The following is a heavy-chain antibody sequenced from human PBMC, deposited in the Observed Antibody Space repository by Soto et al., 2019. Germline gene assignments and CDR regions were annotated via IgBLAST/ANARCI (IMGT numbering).Heavy chain of an antibody. D-gene: IGHD5-12*01. Sequence: SETLSLTCTVSGGSISSYYWSWIRQPPGKGLEWIGYIYYSGSTNYNPSLKSRVTISVDTSKNQFSLKLSSVTAADTAVYYCARVSWLRLNGGAAARGWSYYMDVWGKGTTVTVSS. J-gene: IGHJ6*03. CDR2: IYYSGST. CDR3: ARVSWLRLNGGAAARGWSYYMDV. CDR1: GGSISSYY. V-gene: IGHV4-59*01.